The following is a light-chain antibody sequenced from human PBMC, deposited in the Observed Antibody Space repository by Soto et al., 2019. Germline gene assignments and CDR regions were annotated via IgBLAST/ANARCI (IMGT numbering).Light chain of an antibody. CDR2: YDS. J-gene: IGLJ2*01. Sequence: VLTQPPSVSVAPGKTARITCWGNNIGSKSVHWYQQKPGQAPVLVIYYDSDRPSGIPERFSGSNSGNTATLTISRVEAGDEADYYCQVWDSSSDHPVFGGGTKLTVL. CDR3: QVWDSSSDHPV. V-gene: IGLV3-21*04. CDR1: NIGSKS.